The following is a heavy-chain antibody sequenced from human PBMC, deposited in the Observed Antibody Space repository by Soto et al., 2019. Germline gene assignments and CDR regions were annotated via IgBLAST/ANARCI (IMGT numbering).Heavy chain of an antibody. J-gene: IGHJ4*02. CDR1: GSSISPFY. CDR2: IYYTGST. CDR3: VRVGGYYGDYPNFDY. V-gene: IGHV4-59*01. D-gene: IGHD4-17*01. Sequence: QVQLQESGPGLVKPSETLSLTCSVSGSSISPFYWSWIRQSPGKGLEWIGYIYYTGSTKYNPSLKSRVNISVETTKKQFSLRLRSVTAADTAIYYCVRVGGYYGDYPNFDYWGQGTLVTVSS.